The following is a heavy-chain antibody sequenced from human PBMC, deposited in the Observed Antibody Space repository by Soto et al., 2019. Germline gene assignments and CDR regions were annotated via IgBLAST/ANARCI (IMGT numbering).Heavy chain of an antibody. CDR1: GFTFSSYA. J-gene: IGHJ4*02. D-gene: IGHD5-18*01. CDR3: ANAHCHYVDTALVFDY. CDR2: ISGSGGST. V-gene: IGHV3-23*01. Sequence: GGSLRLSCAASGFTFSSYAMSWVRQAPGKGLEWVSAISGSGGSTYYADSVKGRSTISRDNSKNTLYLQMNSLSAEDTAVYYCANAHCHYVDTALVFDYWGQGTMVTVSS.